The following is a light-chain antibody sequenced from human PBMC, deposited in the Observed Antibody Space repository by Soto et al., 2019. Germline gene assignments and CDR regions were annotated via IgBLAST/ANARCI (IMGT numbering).Light chain of an antibody. V-gene: IGLV6-57*03. Sequence: NFMLTQPHSVSESPGKTVTISCTRSSGSIASNYVQWYQQRPGSAPTTVIYENTQRHSVVPDRFSGSIDSSSNSASLTISGLKTEDEADYYCQSYDSSNQVFGGGTKLTVL. CDR3: QSYDSSNQV. CDR2: ENT. J-gene: IGLJ2*01. CDR1: SGSIASNY.